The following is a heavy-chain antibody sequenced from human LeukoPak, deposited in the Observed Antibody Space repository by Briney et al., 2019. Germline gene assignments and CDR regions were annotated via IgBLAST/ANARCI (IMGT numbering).Heavy chain of an antibody. CDR2: ISSSSSYI. V-gene: IGHV3-21*01. Sequence: GGSLRLSCAASGFTFSSYSMNWVRQAPGKGLEWVSSISSSSSYIHYADSVKGRFTISRDNAKNTLYLQMNSLRAEDTAVYYCARVRWDTVMGFDYWGQGTLVTVSS. CDR3: ARVRWDTVMGFDY. D-gene: IGHD5-18*01. J-gene: IGHJ4*02. CDR1: GFTFSSYS.